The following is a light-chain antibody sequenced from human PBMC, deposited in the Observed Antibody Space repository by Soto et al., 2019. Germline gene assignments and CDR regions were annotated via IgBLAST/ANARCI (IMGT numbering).Light chain of an antibody. CDR2: KAS. Sequence: DIQRTQSPSTLSPSGWYRATTTFRASQSISSWLARYQQKPGKAPKLLIYKASSLESGVPSRFSGSGSGTEFTLTISSLQPDDIATYYCQQYNGGWTFGQGTKVDIK. CDR3: QQYNGGWT. CDR1: QSISSW. V-gene: IGKV1-5*03. J-gene: IGKJ1*01.